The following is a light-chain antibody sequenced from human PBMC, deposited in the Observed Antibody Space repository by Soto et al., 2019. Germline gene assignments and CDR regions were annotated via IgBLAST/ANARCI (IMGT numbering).Light chain of an antibody. CDR1: QTISSW. Sequence: DIQITQSPSTLSASVGDRVTITFRASQTISSWLAWYQQKPGKAPKLLIYKASTLKSGVPSRFSGSGSGTDFTLTISSLQPEDFATYYCQQANSFPITFGQGTRLEI. CDR3: QQANSFPIT. CDR2: KAS. V-gene: IGKV1-5*03. J-gene: IGKJ5*01.